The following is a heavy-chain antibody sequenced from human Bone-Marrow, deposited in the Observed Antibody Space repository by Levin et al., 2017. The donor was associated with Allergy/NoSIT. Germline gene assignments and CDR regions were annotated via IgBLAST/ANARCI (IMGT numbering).Heavy chain of an antibody. Sequence: QSGGSLRLSCAGSGLTLSSYAVHWVRQAPGKGLEWVAVISYDGGAKYYADSVKGRFTISRDDSKNTLSLQMNSLRVEDTAVYHCASDHSSSSQNGRTHYGMDVWGQGTTVTVSS. CDR2: ISYDGGAK. D-gene: IGHD6-6*01. V-gene: IGHV3-30*04. J-gene: IGHJ6*02. CDR3: ASDHSSSSQNGRTHYGMDV. CDR1: GLTLSSYA.